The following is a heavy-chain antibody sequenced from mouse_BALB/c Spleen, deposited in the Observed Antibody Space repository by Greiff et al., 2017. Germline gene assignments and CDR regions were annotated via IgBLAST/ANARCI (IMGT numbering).Heavy chain of an antibody. Sequence: VQLQQSGPELVKPGASVKISCKASGYAFSSSWMNWVKQRPGQGLEWIGRIYPGDGDTNYNGKFKGKATLTADKSSSTAYMQLSSLTSVDSAVYCCARGGFAYWGQGTLVTVSA. CDR2: IYPGDGDT. CDR3: ARGGFAY. J-gene: IGHJ3*01. V-gene: IGHV1-82*01. CDR1: GYAFSSSW.